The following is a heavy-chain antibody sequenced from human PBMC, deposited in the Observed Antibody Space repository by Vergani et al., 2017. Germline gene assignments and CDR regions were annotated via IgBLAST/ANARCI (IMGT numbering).Heavy chain of an antibody. CDR1: GGSISSYY. CDR2: IYTSGST. D-gene: IGHD3-10*01. V-gene: IGHV4-4*09. J-gene: IGHJ2*01. Sequence: QVQLQESGPGLVKPSETLSLTCTVSGGSISSYYWSWIRQPPGKGLEWIGYIYTSGSTNYNPSLKSRVTISVDTSKNQFSLKRSSVTAADTAVYYCARHLAPVLLWFGESPGYFDLWGRGTLVTVSS. CDR3: ARHLAPVLLWFGESPGYFDL.